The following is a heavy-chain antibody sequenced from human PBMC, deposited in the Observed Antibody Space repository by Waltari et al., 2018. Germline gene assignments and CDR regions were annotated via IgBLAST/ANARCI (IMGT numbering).Heavy chain of an antibody. J-gene: IGHJ4*02. CDR3: AKRVAVPGSTYYFDY. CDR2: ISGSGGTT. V-gene: IGHV3-23*01. Sequence: EVQLLESGGVLVQPGGSLRLPFAASCFPFSSYVLRWVRQAPGKGLEWVSVISGSGGTTYYADSVKGRFTISRDKSKNTLYLQMNSLRAEDTAIYYCAKRVAVPGSTYYFDYWGQGTLVTVSS. CDR1: CFPFSSYV. D-gene: IGHD2-2*01.